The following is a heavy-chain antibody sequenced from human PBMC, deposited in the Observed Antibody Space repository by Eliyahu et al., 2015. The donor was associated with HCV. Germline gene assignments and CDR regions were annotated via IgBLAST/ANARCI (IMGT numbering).Heavy chain of an antibody. J-gene: IGHJ6*02. D-gene: IGHD6-19*01. CDR2: IXWNSGSX. Sequence: EVQLVESGGGLVQPGRSLRLSCAASGFXFDDXAXHWVRQAPGKGLEWVSGIXWNSGSXGYADSVKGRFTISRDNAKNSLYLQMNSLRAEDTALYYCAKDTSSGWYPTWGGNYGMDVWGQGTTVPSP. V-gene: IGHV3-9*01. CDR1: GFXFDDXA. CDR3: AKDTSSGWYPTWGGNYGMDV.